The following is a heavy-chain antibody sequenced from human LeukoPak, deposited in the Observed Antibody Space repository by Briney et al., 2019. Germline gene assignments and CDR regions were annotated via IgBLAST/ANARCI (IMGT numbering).Heavy chain of an antibody. D-gene: IGHD5/OR15-5a*01. CDR1: GLTFSDHY. J-gene: IGHJ4*02. CDR3: ARLSTASYYFDY. Sequence: PGGSLRLSCTASGLTFSDHYMDWVRQAPGKGLEWVGRTRNKANSYTTEYAASVKGRFTISRDDSKNSLYLQMNSLKTEDTAVYYCARLSTASYYFDYWGQGALVTVSS. CDR2: TRNKANSYTT. V-gene: IGHV3-72*01.